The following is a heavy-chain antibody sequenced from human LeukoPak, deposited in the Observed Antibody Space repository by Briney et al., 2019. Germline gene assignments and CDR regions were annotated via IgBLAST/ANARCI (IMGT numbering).Heavy chain of an antibody. Sequence: ASVKVSCRTSGYFFTAYYMRWVRQAPGQGLEWMGWINPNTGATNFAQKFQDRVTMTRDTSITTAYMELSRLRSDDTAVYYCARRFDYGDYQFNYYYMDVWGKGTTVTVSS. V-gene: IGHV1-2*02. CDR1: GYFFTAYY. CDR3: ARRFDYGDYQFNYYYMDV. J-gene: IGHJ6*03. D-gene: IGHD4-17*01. CDR2: INPNTGAT.